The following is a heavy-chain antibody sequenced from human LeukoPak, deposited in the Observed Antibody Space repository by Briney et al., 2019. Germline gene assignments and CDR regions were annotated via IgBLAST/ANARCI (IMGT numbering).Heavy chain of an antibody. CDR3: ARDCRLNCARQPGFDS. V-gene: IGHV3-48*02. Sequence: PGGSLRLSCAASGFTISSYAMNWVRQAPGKGLEWVSYISSSSSPIYYADSVKGRFTISRDNAKNSLYLQMNSLRDEDTAVYYCARDCRLNCARQPGFDSWGQGTLVTVSS. CDR1: GFTISSYA. CDR2: ISSSSSPI. J-gene: IGHJ5*01. D-gene: IGHD1-1*01.